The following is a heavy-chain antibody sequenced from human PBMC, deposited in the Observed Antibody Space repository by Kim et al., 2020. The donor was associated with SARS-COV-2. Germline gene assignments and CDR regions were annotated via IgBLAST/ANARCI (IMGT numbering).Heavy chain of an antibody. CDR1: GFTFSSYW. J-gene: IGHJ4*02. CDR3: ARAAAGTTRSRLFDY. Sequence: GGSLRLSCAASGFTFSSYWMSWVRQAPGEGLEWVANIKQDGSEKYYVDSVKGRFTISRDNAKNSLYLQMNSLRAEDTAVYYCARAAAGTTRSRLFDYWGQGTLVTVSS. D-gene: IGHD6-13*01. CDR2: IKQDGSEK. V-gene: IGHV3-7*03.